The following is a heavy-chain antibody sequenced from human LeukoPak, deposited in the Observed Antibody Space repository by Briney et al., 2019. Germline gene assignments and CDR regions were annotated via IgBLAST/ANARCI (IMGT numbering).Heavy chain of an antibody. CDR3: ARDLGSSWYDRYYYYYMDV. D-gene: IGHD6-13*01. J-gene: IGHJ6*03. Sequence: PSETLSLTCTVSGGSISSYYWSWIRQPAGKGLEWIGRIYTSGSTNYNPSLKSRVTMSVDTSKNQFSLKLSSVTAADTAVYYCARDLGSSWYDRYYYYYMDVWGKGTTVTVSS. CDR1: GGSISSYY. CDR2: IYTSGST. V-gene: IGHV4-4*07.